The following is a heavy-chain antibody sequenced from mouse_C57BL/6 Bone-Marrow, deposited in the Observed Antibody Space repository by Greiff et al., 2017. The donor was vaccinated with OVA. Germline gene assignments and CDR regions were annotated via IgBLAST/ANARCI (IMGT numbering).Heavy chain of an antibody. CDR3: VRSSHWYFDV. J-gene: IGHJ1*03. CDR1: GFSFNTYA. CDR2: IRSKSNNYAT. D-gene: IGHD1-1*01. V-gene: IGHV10-1*01. Sequence: GGGLVQPKGSLKLSCAASGFSFNTYAMNWVRQAPGKGLEWVARIRSKSNNYATYYADSVKDRFTISRDDSESMLYLQMNNLKTEDTAMYYCVRSSHWYFDVWGTGTTVTVSS.